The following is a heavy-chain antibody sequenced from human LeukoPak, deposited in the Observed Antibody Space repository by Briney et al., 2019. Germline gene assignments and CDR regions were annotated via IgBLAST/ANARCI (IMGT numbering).Heavy chain of an antibody. V-gene: IGHV1-8*03. CDR2: MNPSSGNT. J-gene: IGHJ4*02. D-gene: IGHD3-10*01. CDR3: ARGTYYYGSGLGY. Sequence: ASVKVSCKASGYTFTSYDINWVRQATGQGLEWMGWMNPSSGNTGYAQKFQGRVTITRNTSISTAYMELSSLRSEDTAVYYCARGTYYYGSGLGYWGQGTLVTVSS. CDR1: GYTFTSYD.